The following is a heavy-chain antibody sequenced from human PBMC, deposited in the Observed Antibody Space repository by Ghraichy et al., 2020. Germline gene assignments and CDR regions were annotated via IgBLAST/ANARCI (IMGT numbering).Heavy chain of an antibody. CDR2: ISSSSSYI. CDR1: GFTFSSYS. Sequence: LSLTCAASGFTFSSYSMNWVRQAPGKGLEWVSSISSSSSYIYYADSVKVRFTISRDNAKNSLYLQMNSLRPEDTAVYYCARDFNYYYYYGMDVWGQGTTVTVSS. V-gene: IGHV3-21*01. CDR3: ARDFNYYYYYGMDV. J-gene: IGHJ6*02.